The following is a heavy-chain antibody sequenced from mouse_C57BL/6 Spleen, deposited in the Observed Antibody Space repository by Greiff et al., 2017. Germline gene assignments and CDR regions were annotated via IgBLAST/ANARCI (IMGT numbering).Heavy chain of an antibody. CDR2: IYPGDGDT. CDR3: ARSRYDGYHGGFAY. V-gene: IGHV1-82*01. Sequence: VQLQQSGPELVKPGASVKISCKASGYAFSSSWMNWVKQRPGKGLEWIGRIYPGDGDTNYNGKFKGKATLTADKSSSTAYMQLSSLTSEDSAVYFCARSRYDGYHGGFAYWGQGTLVTVSA. J-gene: IGHJ3*01. CDR1: GYAFSSSW. D-gene: IGHD2-3*01.